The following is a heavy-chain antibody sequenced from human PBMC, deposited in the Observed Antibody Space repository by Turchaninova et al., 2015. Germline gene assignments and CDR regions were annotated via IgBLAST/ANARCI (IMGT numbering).Heavy chain of an antibody. CDR2: IYYSGST. CDR1: GGSISSSSYY. V-gene: IGHV4-39*01. Sequence: QLQLQESGPGLVKPSETLSLTCTVSGGSISSSSYYWGWIRQPPGKGLEWIGGIYYSGSTYYNPSLKCRVTISGDTSKNQCPLKLSSVTAADTAVYYCARRSYCSGGSCYAYWGQGTLVTVSS. J-gene: IGHJ4*02. CDR3: ARRSYCSGGSCYAY. D-gene: IGHD2-15*01.